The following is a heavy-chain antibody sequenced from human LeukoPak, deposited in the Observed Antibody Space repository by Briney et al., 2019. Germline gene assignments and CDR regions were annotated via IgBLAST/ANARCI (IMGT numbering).Heavy chain of an antibody. CDR1: GFSFTSYS. CDR2: ISRDSSNI. J-gene: IGHJ4*02. V-gene: IGHV3-48*02. D-gene: IGHD7-27*01. Sequence: GGSLRLSCATSGFSFTSYSMNWVRRAPGRGLEWVAYISRDSSNIYYEDSVMGRFTISRDNAKNSVYLQTNSLRDEDTGVYYCARESYWGSAGKGFDSWGQGTLVTVTS. CDR3: ARESYWGSAGKGFDS.